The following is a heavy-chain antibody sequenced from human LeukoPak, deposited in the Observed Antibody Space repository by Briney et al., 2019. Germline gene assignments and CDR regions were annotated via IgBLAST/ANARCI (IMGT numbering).Heavy chain of an antibody. J-gene: IGHJ5*02. D-gene: IGHD2-15*01. Sequence: SETLSLTCTVSGGSISSYYWSWIRQPPGKGLEWIGYIYYSGSTNYNPSLKSRVTISVDTSKNQFSLKLSSVTAADTAVYYCASNRIRYCSGGSCYPRTASGQRTNWFDPWGQGTLVTVSS. CDR3: ASNRIRYCSGGSCYPRTASGQRTNWFDP. CDR2: IYYSGST. CDR1: GGSISSYY. V-gene: IGHV4-59*12.